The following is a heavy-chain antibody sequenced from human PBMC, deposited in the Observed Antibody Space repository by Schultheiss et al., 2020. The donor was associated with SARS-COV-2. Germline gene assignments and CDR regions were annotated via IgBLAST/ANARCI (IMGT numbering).Heavy chain of an antibody. CDR2: ISSSGSTI. V-gene: IGHV3-48*03. CDR1: GFTFSSYA. J-gene: IGHJ1*01. D-gene: IGHD6-19*01. CDR3: ARGYSSGWYPPGNFQH. Sequence: GGSLRLSCAASGFTFSSYAMNWVRQAPGKGLEWVSYISSSGSTIYYADSVKGRFTISRDNAKNSLYLQMNSLRAEDTAVYYCARGYSSGWYPPGNFQHWGQGTLVTVSS.